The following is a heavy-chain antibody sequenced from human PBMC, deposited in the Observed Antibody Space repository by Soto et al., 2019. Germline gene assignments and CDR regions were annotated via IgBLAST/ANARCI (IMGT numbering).Heavy chain of an antibody. Sequence: GGSLRLSCAASGFTFSSYGMHWVRQAPGKGLEWVAVISYDGSNKYYADSVKGRFTISRDNSKNTLYLQMNSLRAEDTAVYYCAKDTDEGSGSYQFDYWGQGTLVTVSS. CDR2: ISYDGSNK. D-gene: IGHD3-10*01. CDR3: AKDTDEGSGSYQFDY. V-gene: IGHV3-30*18. CDR1: GFTFSSYG. J-gene: IGHJ4*02.